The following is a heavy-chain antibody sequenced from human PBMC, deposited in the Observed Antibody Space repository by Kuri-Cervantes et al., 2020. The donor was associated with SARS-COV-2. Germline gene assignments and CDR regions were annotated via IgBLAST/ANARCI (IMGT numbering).Heavy chain of an antibody. V-gene: IGHV3-48*01. D-gene: IGHD6-6*01. CDR2: IRNSGSTI. J-gene: IGHJ4*02. Sequence: GESLKISCAASGFTFSSYSMNWVRQAPGKGLEWVSYIRNSGSTIYYADSVKGRFTISRDNAKNTLYLQMNSLRAEDTAVYYCARDLRISAPRGDYWGQGTLVTVSS. CDR3: ARDLRISAPRGDY. CDR1: GFTFSSYS.